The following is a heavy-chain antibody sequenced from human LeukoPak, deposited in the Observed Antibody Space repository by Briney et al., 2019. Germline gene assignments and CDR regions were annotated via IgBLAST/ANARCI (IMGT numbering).Heavy chain of an antibody. CDR3: ARESAIFGVVISRNWFDP. D-gene: IGHD3-3*01. CDR2: ISYNGSNK. J-gene: IGHJ5*02. CDR1: GFTFSSYA. Sequence: GGSLRLSCAASGFTFSSYAMHWVRQAPGKGLEWVAVISYNGSNKYYADSVKGRFTISRDNSKNTLYLQMNSPRAEDTAVYYCARESAIFGVVISRNWFDPWGQGTLVTVSS. V-gene: IGHV3-30*01.